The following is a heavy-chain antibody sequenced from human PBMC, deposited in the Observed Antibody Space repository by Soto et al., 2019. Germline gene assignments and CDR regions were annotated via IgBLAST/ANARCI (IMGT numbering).Heavy chain of an antibody. Sequence: GGSMRLSCATSGLTFSNYAMSWVRQAPGGGLEWVSSMSGSSSTTYYADSVKGRFTISRDRSKNTLYLQMSSLRAEDTALYYCAKNQERELPRVIDFWGQGTLVTVSS. J-gene: IGHJ4*02. V-gene: IGHV3-23*01. CDR3: AKNQERELPRVIDF. CDR2: MSGSSSTT. D-gene: IGHD1-7*01. CDR1: GLTFSNYA.